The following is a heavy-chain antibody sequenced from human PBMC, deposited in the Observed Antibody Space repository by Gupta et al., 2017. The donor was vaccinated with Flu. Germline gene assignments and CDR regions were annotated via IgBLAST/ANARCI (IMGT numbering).Heavy chain of an antibody. CDR1: GFSLSTSGVG. J-gene: IGHJ3*02. CDR2: IYWDDDK. Sequence: QITLKESGPTLVKPTQNLTLTCTFSGFSLSTSGVGVGWIRQPPGKALEWLALIYWDDDKRYSPSLKSRLTITKDTSKNQVVLTMTNMDPVDTATYYCAHTSYSSSSGGAFDIWGQGTMVTVSS. CDR3: AHTSYSSSSGGAFDI. V-gene: IGHV2-5*02. D-gene: IGHD6-6*01.